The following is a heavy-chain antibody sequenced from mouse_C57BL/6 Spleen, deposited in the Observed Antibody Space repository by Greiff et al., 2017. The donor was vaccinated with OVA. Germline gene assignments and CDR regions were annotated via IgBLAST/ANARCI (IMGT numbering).Heavy chain of an antibody. CDR2: IWSDGST. CDR1: GFSLTSYG. Sequence: VKLQESGPGLVAPSQSLSITCTVSGFSLTSYGVHWVRQPPGKGLEWLVVIWSDGSTTYNSALKSRLSISKDNSKSQVFLKMNSLQTDDTARYYGARQGGDVSWYFDVWGTGTTVTVSS. CDR3: ARQGGDVSWYFDV. D-gene: IGHD3-3*01. J-gene: IGHJ1*03. V-gene: IGHV2-6-1*01.